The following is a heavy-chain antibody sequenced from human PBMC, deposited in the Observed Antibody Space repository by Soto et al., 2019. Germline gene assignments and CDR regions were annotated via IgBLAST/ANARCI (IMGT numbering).Heavy chain of an antibody. J-gene: IGHJ4*02. Sequence: EVQLVESGGGLVKPGGSLRLSCAASGFTFSSYSMNWVRQAPGKGLEWVSSISSSSSYIYYADSVKGRFTISRDNAKNSLYLQMNSLRAEVTAVYYCARVGGQLGPGFDYWGQGTLVTVSS. CDR1: GFTFSSYS. D-gene: IGHD6-6*01. CDR2: ISSSSSYI. CDR3: ARVGGQLGPGFDY. V-gene: IGHV3-21*01.